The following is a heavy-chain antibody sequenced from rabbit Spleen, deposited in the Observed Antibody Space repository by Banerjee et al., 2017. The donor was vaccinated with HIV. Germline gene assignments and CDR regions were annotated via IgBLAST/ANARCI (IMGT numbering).Heavy chain of an antibody. CDR3: ARGIVYGFAGDTYPPYGMDL. CDR1: GFSLSSSHW. Sequence: QEQLQETGGGLVKPEGSLTLTCKASGFSLSSSHWIFWVRQAPGKGLEWIACISGGSGRTWYASWAKGRFTISKTSSTTVTLQMTSLTAADTATYFCARGIVYGFAGDTYPPYGMDLWGQGTLVTVS. D-gene: IGHD6-1*01. CDR2: ISGGSGRT. V-gene: IGHV1S45*01. J-gene: IGHJ6*01.